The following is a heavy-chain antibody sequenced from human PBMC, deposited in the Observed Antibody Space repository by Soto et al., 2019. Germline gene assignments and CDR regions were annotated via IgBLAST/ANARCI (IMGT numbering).Heavy chain of an antibody. D-gene: IGHD3-16*01. CDR1: GFTFSSYG. CDR2: IWYDGSNK. CDR3: ARDRARFRGMSYYYYYYMDV. J-gene: IGHJ6*03. V-gene: IGHV3-33*01. Sequence: QVQLVESGGGVVQPGRSLRLSCAASGFTFSSYGMHWVRQAPGKGLEWVAVIWYDGSNKYYADSVKGRFTISRDNSKNTLYLQMNSLRAEDTAVYYCARDRARFRGMSYYYYYYMDVWGKGTTVTVSS.